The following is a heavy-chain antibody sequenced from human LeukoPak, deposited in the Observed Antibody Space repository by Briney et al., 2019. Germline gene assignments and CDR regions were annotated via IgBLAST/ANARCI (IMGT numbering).Heavy chain of an antibody. J-gene: IGHJ4*02. V-gene: IGHV4-34*01. CDR1: GGSFSDYY. D-gene: IGHD5-18*01. CDR2: INLRGST. CDR3: ARRATSERGYSYGLDY. Sequence: SGTLSLTCAVYGGSFSDYYWNWIRQSTGKGLEWIGEINLRGSTTYNPSLKSRVTISLDASKSQLSLKLCSVTAADTAVYYCARRATSERGYSYGLDYWGQGTLVTVSS.